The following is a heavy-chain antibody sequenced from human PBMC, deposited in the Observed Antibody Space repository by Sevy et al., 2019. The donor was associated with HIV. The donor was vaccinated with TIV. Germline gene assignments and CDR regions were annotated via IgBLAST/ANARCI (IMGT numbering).Heavy chain of an antibody. D-gene: IGHD2-2*01. CDR1: GFTFSSYS. CDR2: ISSSSSSI. CDR3: ACCFCVSSSCSGSS. J-gene: IGHJ4*02. Sequence: GGSLRLSCAASGFTFSSYSMNWVRQAPRKGLEWVSTISSSSSSINYADSVKGRFTISRDNAKNSMYLQMDSLTAEDTAVYYCACCFCVSSSCSGSSWGQGTLVTVSS. V-gene: IGHV3-48*01.